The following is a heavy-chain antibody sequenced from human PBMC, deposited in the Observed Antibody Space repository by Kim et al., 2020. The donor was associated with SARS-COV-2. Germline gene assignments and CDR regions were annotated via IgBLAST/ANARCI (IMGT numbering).Heavy chain of an antibody. CDR2: IYYSWST. CDR3: ARDFAAGTEYYYYGMDV. Sequence: SETLSLTCTVSGGSISSYYWSWIRQPPGKGLEWMGYIYYSWSTNSNPSLTSPVTISVDTSKNKFSLKLSSVTATDTAVYYCARDFAAGTEYYYYGMDVWGQGTTVTVSS. V-gene: IGHV4-59*13. CDR1: GGSISSYY. J-gene: IGHJ6*02. D-gene: IGHD6-19*01.